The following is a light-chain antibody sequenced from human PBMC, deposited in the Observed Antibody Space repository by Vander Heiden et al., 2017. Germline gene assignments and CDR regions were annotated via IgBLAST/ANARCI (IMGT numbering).Light chain of an antibody. CDR1: SSDIGGYNY. CDR3: CSYTSSSTLYV. Sequence: SSLTQPASVSGSPGQSITISCTGSSSDIGGYNYVSWYQQHPGKAPKLMIHDVSDRPSGVSNRFSGSKSGNTASLTISGLQAEDEADYYCCSYTSSSTLYVFGTGTKVTVL. CDR2: DVS. J-gene: IGLJ1*01. V-gene: IGLV2-14*03.